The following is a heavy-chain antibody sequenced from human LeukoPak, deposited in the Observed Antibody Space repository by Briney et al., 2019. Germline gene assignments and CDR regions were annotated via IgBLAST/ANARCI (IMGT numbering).Heavy chain of an antibody. CDR1: GFTFSSYW. CDR3: ARDYGGSSPFDY. D-gene: IGHD4-23*01. V-gene: IGHV3-7*01. Sequence: GGSLRLSCAASGFTFSSYWMTWVRQAPGKGLEWVGNIKGDGSEKYYVDSVKGRFTISRDNAKNSLYLQMNSLRAEDTAVYYCARDYGGSSPFDYWGQGTLVTVSS. J-gene: IGHJ4*02. CDR2: IKGDGSEK.